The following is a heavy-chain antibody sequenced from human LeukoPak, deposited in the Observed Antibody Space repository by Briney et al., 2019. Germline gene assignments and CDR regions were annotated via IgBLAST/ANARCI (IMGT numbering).Heavy chain of an antibody. D-gene: IGHD2-15*01. CDR1: GYTFTGYC. CDR2: INPNSGGT. Sequence: ASVKVSCKASGYTFTGYCMHWMRQAPGQGLEWMGRINPNSGGTNYAQKFQGRVTMTRDTSISTAYMELSRLRSDDTAVYYCARGLEDGWPFDYWGQGTLVTVSS. V-gene: IGHV1-2*06. J-gene: IGHJ4*02. CDR3: ARGLEDGWPFDY.